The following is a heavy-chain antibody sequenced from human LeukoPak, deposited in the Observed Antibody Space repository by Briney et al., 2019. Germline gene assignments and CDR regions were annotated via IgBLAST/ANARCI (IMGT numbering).Heavy chain of an antibody. Sequence: SETLSLTCAVYGGSFSGYYWSWIRQPPGKGLEWIGEINHSGSTNYNPSLKSRVTISVDTSKNQFSLKLSSVTAADTAVYYCARVSRNPFYYYYYYMDVWGKGTTVIVSS. CDR3: ARVSRNPFYYYYYYMDV. CDR2: INHSGST. J-gene: IGHJ6*03. D-gene: IGHD1-14*01. V-gene: IGHV4-34*01. CDR1: GGSFSGYY.